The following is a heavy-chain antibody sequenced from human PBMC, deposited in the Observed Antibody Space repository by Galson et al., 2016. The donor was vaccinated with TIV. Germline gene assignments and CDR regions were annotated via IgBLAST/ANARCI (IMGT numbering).Heavy chain of an antibody. D-gene: IGHD6-19*01. V-gene: IGHV1-46*01. Sequence: SVKVSCKASGYTFTNYIMHWVRQAPGQGLEWMGIIHPNGGSTSYAQKFKGRVTMTRDTSTSTVYMEMSSLRSEDTAVYYCARSRSSGWYIYFDFWGQGTLVTVSS. CDR2: IHPNGGST. J-gene: IGHJ4*02. CDR1: GYTFTNYI. CDR3: ARSRSSGWYIYFDF.